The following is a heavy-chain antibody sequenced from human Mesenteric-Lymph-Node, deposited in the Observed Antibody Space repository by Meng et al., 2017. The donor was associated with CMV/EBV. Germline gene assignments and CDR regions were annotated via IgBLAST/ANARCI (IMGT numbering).Heavy chain of an antibody. Sequence: GESLKISCATSGFTFSSCAMSWVRQAPGKGLEWVSYISSSGSTIYYTDPVKGRFTISRDNAKNSLYLQMNSLRAEDTAVYYCARVRRGSGSYYIDYWGQGTLVTVSS. CDR3: ARVRRGSGSYYIDY. J-gene: IGHJ4*02. CDR1: GFTFSSCA. V-gene: IGHV3-48*03. D-gene: IGHD3-10*01. CDR2: ISSSGSTI.